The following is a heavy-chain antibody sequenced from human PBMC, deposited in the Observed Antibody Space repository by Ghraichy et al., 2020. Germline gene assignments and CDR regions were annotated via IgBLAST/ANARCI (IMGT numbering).Heavy chain of an antibody. CDR3: ARDRIVLVPTPRGDYYHYGVDV. J-gene: IGHJ6*02. V-gene: IGHV3-7*01. D-gene: IGHD2-2*01. Sequence: GGSLRLSCEASGFSFSTYWMTWVRQAPGKGLEWVANIKQDGSEKYYVDSVKGRFTISRDNAKNSLDLQMNSLRAEDTAIYYCARDRIVLVPTPRGDYYHYGVDVWGQGTTVTVSS. CDR1: GFSFSTYW. CDR2: IKQDGSEK.